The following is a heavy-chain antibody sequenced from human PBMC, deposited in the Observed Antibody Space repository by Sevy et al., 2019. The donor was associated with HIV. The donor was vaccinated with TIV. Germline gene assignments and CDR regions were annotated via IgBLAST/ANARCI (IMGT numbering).Heavy chain of an antibody. J-gene: IGHJ4*02. Sequence: SETLSLTCTVSGGSISSYYWSWIRQPPGKGLEWIGYIYYSGSTNYNPSLKSRVTISVDTSKKQFSLKLNSVTAADTAIYSCARGGSSHDYWGQGTLVTVSS. CDR2: IYYSGST. D-gene: IGHD2-15*01. V-gene: IGHV4-59*01. CDR1: GGSISSYY. CDR3: ARGGSSHDY.